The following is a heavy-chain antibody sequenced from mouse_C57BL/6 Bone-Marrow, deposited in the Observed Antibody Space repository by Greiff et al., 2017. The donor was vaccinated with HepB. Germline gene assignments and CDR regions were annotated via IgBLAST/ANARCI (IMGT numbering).Heavy chain of an antibody. D-gene: IGHD6-1*01. V-gene: IGHV5-12*01. CDR1: GFTFSDYY. CDR2: ISNGGGST. Sequence: EVMLVESGGGLVQPGGSLKLSCAASGFTFSDYYMYWVRQTPEKRLEWVAYISNGGGSTYYPDTVKGRFTISRDNAKNTLYLQMSRLKSEDTAMYYCARRGSYPYAMDYWGQGTSVTVSS. CDR3: ARRGSYPYAMDY. J-gene: IGHJ4*01.